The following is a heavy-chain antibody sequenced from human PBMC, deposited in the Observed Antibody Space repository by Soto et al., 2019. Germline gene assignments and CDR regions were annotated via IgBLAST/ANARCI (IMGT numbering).Heavy chain of an antibody. V-gene: IGHV3-23*01. D-gene: IGHD2-2*01. CDR1: GFTFSSYA. CDR3: ARSFRWRKGIVRVPAAAILGYFDY. J-gene: IGHJ4*02. CDR2: IIGSGVTT. Sequence: PGGSLRLSCAASGFTFSSYAMSWVRQAPGKGLEWVSAIIGSGVTTYYADSLKGWFIISRDNSKNTLYLQMNSLRAEDTALYYFARSFRWRKGIVRVPAAAILGYFDYWGQGTLVTVSS.